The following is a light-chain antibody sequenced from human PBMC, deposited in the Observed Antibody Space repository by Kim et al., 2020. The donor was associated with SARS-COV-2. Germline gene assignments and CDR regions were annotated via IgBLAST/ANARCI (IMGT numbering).Light chain of an antibody. V-gene: IGKV2-28*01. CDR1: QSLLHSNGYNY. J-gene: IGKJ1*01. Sequence: DIVMTQSPLSLPVTPGEPASISCRSSQSLLHSNGYNYLDWYLQKPGQSPQLLIYLGSNRASGVPDRFSGSGSGTDFTLKISRVEAEDVGVYDCMQALQTRTFGQGTKGDIK. CDR2: LGS. CDR3: MQALQTRT.